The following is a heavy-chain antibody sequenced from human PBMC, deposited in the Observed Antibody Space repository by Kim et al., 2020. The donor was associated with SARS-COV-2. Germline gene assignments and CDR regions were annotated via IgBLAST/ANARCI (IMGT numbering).Heavy chain of an antibody. CDR3: ARGDTSRFWSGYYAPSV. D-gene: IGHD3-3*01. V-gene: IGHV3-7*04. Sequence: VKGRFTISRDNAKNSLYLQMNSLRAEDTAVYYCARGDTSRFWSGYYAPSVWGQGTLVTVSS. J-gene: IGHJ4*02.